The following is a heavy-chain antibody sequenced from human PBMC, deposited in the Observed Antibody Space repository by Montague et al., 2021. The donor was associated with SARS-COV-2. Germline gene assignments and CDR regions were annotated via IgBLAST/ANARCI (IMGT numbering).Heavy chain of an antibody. Sequence: SETLSLTCAVYGGSFSDYYWSWIRQPPGKGLEWIGEINHSGSTNYNPSLKSRVTISVDTSKNQFSLKLSTVTAADTAVYYCAGFLRRVVLAATGHREKDYYYHVDVWGQGTPVTVSS. CDR1: GGSFSDYY. J-gene: IGHJ6*03. D-gene: IGHD2-2*01. CDR2: INHSGST. V-gene: IGHV4-34*01. CDR3: AGFLRRVVLAATGHREKDYYYHVDV.